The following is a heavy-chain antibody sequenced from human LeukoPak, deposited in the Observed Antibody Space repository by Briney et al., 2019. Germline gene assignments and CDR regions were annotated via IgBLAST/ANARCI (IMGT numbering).Heavy chain of an antibody. V-gene: IGHV4-59*12. CDR3: AREGRYGDYEGY. CDR2: IFYSGFT. J-gene: IGHJ4*02. CDR1: GGSISNFY. Sequence: SETLSLTCTVSGGSISNFYWSWIRQPPGKGLEWIGYIFYSGFTNYNPSLRSRATISVDTPKNQFSLKLSSVTVADTAVYYCAREGRYGDYEGYWGQGTLVTVSS. D-gene: IGHD4-17*01.